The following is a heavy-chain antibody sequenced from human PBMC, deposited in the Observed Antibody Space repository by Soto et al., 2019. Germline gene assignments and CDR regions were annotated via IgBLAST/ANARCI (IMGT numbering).Heavy chain of an antibody. CDR2: ISYDGSNK. J-gene: IGHJ4*02. D-gene: IGHD3-16*01. Sequence: QVQLVESGGGVVQPGRSLRLSCAASGFTFSSYGMHWVRQAPGKGLEWVAGISYDGSNKYYADSVKGRFTISRDNSKNALYLQMNSLRAEDTAVYYCAIDGGGGHFDYWGQGTLVTVSS. CDR1: GFTFSSYG. CDR3: AIDGGGGHFDY. V-gene: IGHV3-30*03.